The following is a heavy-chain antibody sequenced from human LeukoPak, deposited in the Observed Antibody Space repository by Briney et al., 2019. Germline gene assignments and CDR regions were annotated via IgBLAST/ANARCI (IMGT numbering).Heavy chain of an antibody. CDR1: GFTFSSYA. CDR3: ASQEDIVVVPAAIDYYYYYMDV. CDR2: ISGSGGST. Sequence: PGGSLRLSCAASGFTFSSYAMSWVRQAPGKGLEWVSAISGSGGSTYYADSVKGRFTISRDNSKNTLYLQMNSLRAEDTAVYYCASQEDIVVVPAAIDYYYYYMDVWGKGTTVTVSS. D-gene: IGHD2-2*01. V-gene: IGHV3-23*01. J-gene: IGHJ6*03.